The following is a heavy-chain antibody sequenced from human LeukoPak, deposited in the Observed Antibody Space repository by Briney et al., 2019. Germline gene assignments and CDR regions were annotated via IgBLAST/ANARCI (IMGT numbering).Heavy chain of an antibody. Sequence: SETLSLTCTVSGGSISSSSNYWGWIRQPPGGGLEWIGEISLTGRTHYNPSLKSRVHISTDESKNHLYLNLASVTAADTAVYYCSRESGPFCPFGHWGQGTLVAVTS. D-gene: IGHD1-26*01. CDR2: ISLTGRT. V-gene: IGHV4-39*07. J-gene: IGHJ4*02. CDR1: GGSISSSSNY. CDR3: SRESGPFCPFGH.